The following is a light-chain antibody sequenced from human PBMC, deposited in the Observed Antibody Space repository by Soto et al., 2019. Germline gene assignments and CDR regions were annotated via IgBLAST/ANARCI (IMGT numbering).Light chain of an antibody. CDR2: KAS. CDR1: QSISSL. CDR3: QQYGSSGT. J-gene: IGKJ1*01. V-gene: IGKV1-5*03. Sequence: DIQMTQSPSTLSASVGDRVTITCRASQSISSLLAWYQQKPGKAPKFLIYKASSLQSGVPSRFSGSGSGTDFTLTISRLEPEDFAVYYCQQYGSSGTFGQGTKVDI.